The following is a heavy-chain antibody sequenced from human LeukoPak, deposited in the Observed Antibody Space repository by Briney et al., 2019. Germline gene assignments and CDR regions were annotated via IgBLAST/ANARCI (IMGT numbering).Heavy chain of an antibody. CDR3: AKDSGVLRHFDWLSYFDY. J-gene: IGHJ4*02. Sequence: GGSLRLSCAASGFIFSSYSMNWVRQAPGKGLEWVSTLSTSTTRTYYADSVKGRFTISRDNSKRTLYLQMNSLRAEDTAVYYCAKDSGVLRHFDWLSYFDYWGQGTLVTVSS. V-gene: IGHV3-23*01. CDR1: GFIFSSYS. CDR2: LSTSTTRT. D-gene: IGHD3-9*01.